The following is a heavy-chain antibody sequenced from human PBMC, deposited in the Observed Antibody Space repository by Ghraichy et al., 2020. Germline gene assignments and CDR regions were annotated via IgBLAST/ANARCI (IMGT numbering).Heavy chain of an antibody. Sequence: SETLSLTCAVYGGSFSDYYWSWIRQPPGKGLEWIGEINHSGNSNYNPSLKSRVTISVDTSKNQFSLKLSSVTAADTAVYYCARAYYYDSSVSYDEDYFDSWGQGTLVTVSS. J-gene: IGHJ4*02. CDR2: INHSGNS. CDR1: GGSFSDYY. V-gene: IGHV4-34*01. CDR3: ARAYYYDSSVSYDEDYFDS. D-gene: IGHD3-22*01.